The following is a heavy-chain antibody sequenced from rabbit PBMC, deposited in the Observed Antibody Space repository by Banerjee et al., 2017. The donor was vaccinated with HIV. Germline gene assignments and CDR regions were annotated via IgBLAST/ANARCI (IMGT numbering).Heavy chain of an antibody. V-gene: IGHV1S45*01. Sequence: EESGGDLVKPEGSLTLTCTASGFSFSSSYWICWVRQAPGKGLEWIACIYTSSGSTYYASWAKGRFTISKTSSTTVTLQMTSLTAADTATYFCARDIVNSNSLFNLWGPGTLVTVS. J-gene: IGHJ4*01. CDR3: ARDIVNSNSLFNL. D-gene: IGHD4-1*01. CDR2: IYTSSGST. CDR1: GFSFSSSYW.